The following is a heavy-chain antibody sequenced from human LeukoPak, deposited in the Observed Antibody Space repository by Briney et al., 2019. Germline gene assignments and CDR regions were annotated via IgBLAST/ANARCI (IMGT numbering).Heavy chain of an antibody. Sequence: GRSLRLSCAASGFTFSGYGMNWVRQAPGKGLEWVAGISNGGNEFYADSVKGRFTISRDTSKNTLYLQMNSLRAEDTAVYYCARNRGYGFDYWGQGTLVTVSS. V-gene: IGHV3-30*01. D-gene: IGHD5-18*01. J-gene: IGHJ4*02. CDR1: GFTFSGYG. CDR3: ARNRGYGFDY. CDR2: ISNGGNE.